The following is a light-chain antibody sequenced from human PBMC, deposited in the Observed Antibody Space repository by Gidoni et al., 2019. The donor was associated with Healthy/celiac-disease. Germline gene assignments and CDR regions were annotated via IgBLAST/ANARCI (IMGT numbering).Light chain of an antibody. CDR3: GTWDSSLSAV. CDR1: SSNIGNNY. Sequence: QSVLTQPPSGSAAPGQKVTISCSGSSSNIGNNYVSWYQQLPGTAPKLLIYDNNKRPSGIPDRFSGSKSSTSATLGITGLQTGDEADYYCGTWDSSLSAVFGGGTKLTVL. J-gene: IGLJ3*02. CDR2: DNN. V-gene: IGLV1-51*01.